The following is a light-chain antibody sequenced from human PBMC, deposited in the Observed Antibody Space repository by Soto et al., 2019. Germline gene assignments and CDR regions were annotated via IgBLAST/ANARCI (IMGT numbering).Light chain of an antibody. Sequence: QSVLTQSPSASGSPGQSVTISCTGTSSDIGGYNSVSRYQQHPGKAPKVMIYDVTKRPSGVPDRFSGSKSGNTASLTVSALQAEDEADYYCSSYTDRKNLVFGTGTKLTVL. CDR3: SSYTDRKNLV. V-gene: IGLV2-8*01. J-gene: IGLJ1*01. CDR2: DVT. CDR1: SSDIGGYNS.